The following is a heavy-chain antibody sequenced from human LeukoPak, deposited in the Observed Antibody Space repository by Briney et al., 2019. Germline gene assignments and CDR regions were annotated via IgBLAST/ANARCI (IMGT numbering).Heavy chain of an antibody. CDR3: ARDLYGDHFDY. J-gene: IGHJ4*02. Sequence: SETLSLTCTVSGGSISSGDYYWSWIRQPPGKGLEWIGYIYYSGSTYYNPSLKSRVTISVDTSKNQSSLKLSSVTAADTAVYYCARDLYGDHFDYWGQGTLVTVSS. CDR1: GGSISSGDYY. D-gene: IGHD4-17*01. CDR2: IYYSGST. V-gene: IGHV4-30-4*01.